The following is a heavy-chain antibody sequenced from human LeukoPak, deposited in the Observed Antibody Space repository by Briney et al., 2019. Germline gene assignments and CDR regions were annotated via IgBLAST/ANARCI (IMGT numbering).Heavy chain of an antibody. CDR2: IKQDGSEK. J-gene: IGHJ5*02. D-gene: IGHD6-13*01. CDR1: GFTFSSYW. V-gene: IGHV3-7*01. CDR3: ARAGYSSSRYRNWFDP. Sequence: PGGSLRLSCAASGFTFSSYWMSWVRQAPGKGLEWVANIKQDGSEKYYVDSVKGRFTISRDNAKNSLYLQMNSLRAEDTAVYYCARAGYSSSRYRNWFDPWGQGTLVTVSS.